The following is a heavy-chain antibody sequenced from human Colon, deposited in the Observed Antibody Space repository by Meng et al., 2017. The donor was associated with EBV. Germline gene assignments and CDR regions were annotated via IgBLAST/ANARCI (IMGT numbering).Heavy chain of an antibody. Sequence: QVQLVQSGAEVKKPXASLAVPSKASGYTFTSYDVNWVRQATGQGLEWMGWMNPNSGDTGYAHNFQGRLTMTRNTSISTAYMELTSLRSEDTAVYYCARYVYGSGTYRSDPWGQGPRGTVSS. CDR2: MNPNSGDT. J-gene: IGHJ5*02. V-gene: IGHV1-8*01. CDR1: GYTFTSYD. CDR3: ARYVYGSGTYRSDP. D-gene: IGHD3-10*01.